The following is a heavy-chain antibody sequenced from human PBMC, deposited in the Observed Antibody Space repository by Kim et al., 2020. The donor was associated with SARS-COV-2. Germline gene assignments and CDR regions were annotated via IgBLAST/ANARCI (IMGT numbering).Heavy chain of an antibody. D-gene: IGHD2-2*01. CDR2: IYYSGST. CDR1: GGSISSYY. V-gene: IGHV4-59*08. Sequence: SETLSRTCTVSGGSISSYYWSWIRQPPGKGLEWIGYIYYSGSTNYNPSLKSRVTISVDTSKNQFSLKLSSVTAADTAGYDWARRDCSRTSSSAFQHWGQG. J-gene: IGHJ1*01. CDR3: ARRDCSRTSSSAFQH.